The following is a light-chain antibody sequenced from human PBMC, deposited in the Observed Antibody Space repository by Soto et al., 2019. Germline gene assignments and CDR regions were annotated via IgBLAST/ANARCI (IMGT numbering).Light chain of an antibody. CDR2: GAS. V-gene: IGKV3-20*01. CDR3: QQYGGSPRT. J-gene: IGKJ2*01. CDR1: QSVFNNN. Sequence: EIVLTQSPGTLSLSPGESATLSCRASQSVFNNNLAWYQQKPGQAPRLLMFGASSRATGIPDRFSGSGSGTDFTLTISRLEPEDFAIYHCQQYGGSPRTFGQGTKLEIK.